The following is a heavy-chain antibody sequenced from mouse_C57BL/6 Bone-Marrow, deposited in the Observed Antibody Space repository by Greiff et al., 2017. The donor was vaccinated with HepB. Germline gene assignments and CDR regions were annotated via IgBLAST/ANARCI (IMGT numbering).Heavy chain of an antibody. J-gene: IGHJ1*03. CDR2: IYPGGGYT. CDR3: ARAIDGYYSYWYFDV. V-gene: IGHV1-63*01. CDR1: GYTFTNYW. Sequence: VQLVESGAELARPGASVKLSCKASGYTFTNYWIGWAKQRPGHGLEWIGDIYPGGGYTNYNEKFKGKATLTADKSSSTSYMQFSSLTSEDSAIYYCARAIDGYYSYWYFDVWGTGTTVTVSS. D-gene: IGHD2-3*01.